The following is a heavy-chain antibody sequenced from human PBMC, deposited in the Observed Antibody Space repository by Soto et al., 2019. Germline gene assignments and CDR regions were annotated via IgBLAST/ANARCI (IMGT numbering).Heavy chain of an antibody. Sequence: QVQLVQSGAEVKKPGASVKVSCKASGYTFISYDISWVRQAPGQGLEWMGWISTYNGNTNYAQKLQGRVTMTTDTSTSTAYMELRSLRSDDTAVYYCARGFRVAATRWWFDPWGQGTLVTVSS. CDR2: ISTYNGNT. V-gene: IGHV1-18*01. J-gene: IGHJ5*02. CDR1: GYTFISYD. CDR3: ARGFRVAATRWWFDP. D-gene: IGHD2-15*01.